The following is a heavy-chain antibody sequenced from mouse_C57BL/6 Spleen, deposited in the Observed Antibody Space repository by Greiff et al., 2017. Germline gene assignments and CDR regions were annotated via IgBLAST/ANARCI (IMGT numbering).Heavy chain of an antibody. CDR1: GYTFTSYW. CDR2: IYPGSGST. V-gene: IGHV1-55*01. D-gene: IGHD1-1*01. Sequence: LVESGAELVKPGASVKMSCKASGYTFTSYWITWVKQRPGQGLEWIGDIYPGSGSTNYNEKFKSKATLTVDTSSSTAYMQLSSLTSEDSAVYYCARTDYYGRYFDYWGQGTTLTVSS. CDR3: ARTDYYGRYFDY. J-gene: IGHJ2*01.